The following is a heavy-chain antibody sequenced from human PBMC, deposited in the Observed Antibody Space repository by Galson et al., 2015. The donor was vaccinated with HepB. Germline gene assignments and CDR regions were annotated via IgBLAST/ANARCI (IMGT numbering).Heavy chain of an antibody. V-gene: IGHV5-51*01. CDR3: ARLGHEGYHYYGMDV. Sequence: QSGAEVKKPGESLKISCKASGYSFRNYWIGWVRQMPGKGLECMGIIYPGDSETRYSPSFQGQVTLSADKSTNPAYLQWSSLKASDTAMYYCARLGHEGYHYYGMDVWGQGTTVTVSS. J-gene: IGHJ6*02. CDR2: IYPGDSET. CDR1: GYSFRNYW. D-gene: IGHD2-2*01.